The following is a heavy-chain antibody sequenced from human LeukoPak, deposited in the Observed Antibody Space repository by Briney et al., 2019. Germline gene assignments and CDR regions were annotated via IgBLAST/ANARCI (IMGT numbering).Heavy chain of an antibody. CDR2: IYHSGST. V-gene: IGHV4-38-2*02. CDR1: GYSISSGYY. J-gene: IGHJ4*02. CDR3: ARGRGRAQWLVQGNPLDY. D-gene: IGHD6-19*01. Sequence: ASETLSLTCTVSGYSISSGYYWGWIRQPPGKGLEWIGSIYHSGSTYYNPSLKSRVTISVDTSKNQFSLKLSSVTAADTAVYYCARGRGRAQWLVQGNPLDYWGQGTLVTVSS.